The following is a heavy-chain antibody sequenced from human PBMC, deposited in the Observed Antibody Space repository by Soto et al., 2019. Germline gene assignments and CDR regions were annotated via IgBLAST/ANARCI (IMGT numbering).Heavy chain of an antibody. D-gene: IGHD3-16*01. Sequence: QVQLRESGPGLVMPSQTLSLTCTVSGYSIGSGNKYWSWLRQAPGKGLEWVGYIFSSGTTYYNPSLKSRLTMSLDTSQNRFSLKLNSVTAADTAVYFCARVPSPFDFYYAMDVWGQGTTVTVSS. CDR2: IFSSGTT. CDR3: ARVPSPFDFYYAMDV. J-gene: IGHJ6*02. V-gene: IGHV4-30-4*01. CDR1: GYSIGSGNKY.